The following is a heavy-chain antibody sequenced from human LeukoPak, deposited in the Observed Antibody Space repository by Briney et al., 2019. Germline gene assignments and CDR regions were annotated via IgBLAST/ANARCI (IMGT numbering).Heavy chain of an antibody. Sequence: ASVKVSCKASGYTFTSYGISWVRQAPGQGLEWMGWISANNGNTNYAQKLQGRVTMTTDTSTSTAYMELRSLRSDDTAVYYCARDPRVETLNPTSYGSGSSYYYYGMDVWGQGTTVTVSS. V-gene: IGHV1-18*01. J-gene: IGHJ6*02. CDR1: GYTFTSYG. CDR3: ARDPRVETLNPTSYGSGSSYYYYGMDV. CDR2: ISANNGNT. D-gene: IGHD3-10*01.